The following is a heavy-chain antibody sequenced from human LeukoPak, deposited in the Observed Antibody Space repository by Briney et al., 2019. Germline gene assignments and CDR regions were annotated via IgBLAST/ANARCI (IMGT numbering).Heavy chain of an antibody. CDR3: ARAGITMVRGP. CDR1: GGSISSYY. V-gene: IGHV4-59*01. D-gene: IGHD3-10*01. CDR2: IYYSGST. Sequence: SETLSLTCTVSGGSISSYYWSWIRQPPGKGLEWIGYIYYSGSTNYNPSLKSRVTISVDTSKNQFPLKLSSVTAADTAVYYCARAGITMVRGPWGQGTLVTVSS. J-gene: IGHJ5*02.